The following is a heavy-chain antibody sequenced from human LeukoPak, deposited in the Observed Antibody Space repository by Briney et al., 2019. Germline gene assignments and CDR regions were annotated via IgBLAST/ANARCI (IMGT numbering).Heavy chain of an antibody. CDR2: ISGSGDIT. J-gene: IGHJ4*02. Sequence: PGGSLRLSCAASGFTFSSYAMSWVRQSPGKGLEWVSAISGSGDITYYADSVKGRFTVSRDNSENTLYLQMNSLRAEDTAVYYCAKDPHSSGWYVHFYFDFWGQGTLVTVSS. CDR1: GFTFSSYA. D-gene: IGHD6-19*01. CDR3: AKDPHSSGWYVHFYFDF. V-gene: IGHV3-23*01.